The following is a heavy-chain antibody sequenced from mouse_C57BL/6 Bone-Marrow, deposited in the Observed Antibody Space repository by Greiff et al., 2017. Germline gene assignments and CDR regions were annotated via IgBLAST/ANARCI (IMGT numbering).Heavy chain of an antibody. CDR1: GFAFSSYD. D-gene: IGHD2-13*01. J-gene: IGHJ2*01. CDR3: ARVYYGDLYYFDY. CDR2: ISSGGGST. Sequence: EVMLVESGGGLVKPGGSLKLSCAASGFAFSSYDMSWVRQTPEKRLEWVADISSGGGSTYYPDTVKCRFTISRDNAKNTLYLQMSSLKSEDTAMYYCARVYYGDLYYFDYWGRGTTLTVSS. V-gene: IGHV5-12-1*01.